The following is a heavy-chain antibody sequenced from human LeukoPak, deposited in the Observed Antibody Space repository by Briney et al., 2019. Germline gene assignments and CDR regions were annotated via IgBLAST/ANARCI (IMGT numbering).Heavy chain of an antibody. J-gene: IGHJ6*02. V-gene: IGHV1-58*01. CDR3: AAESTNYGMDV. CDR2: IVVGSGNT. CDR1: GFTFTSSA. Sequence: VASVKVSCTASGFTFTSSAVQWVRQARGQRLEWIGWIVVGSGNTNYAQKFQERVTITRDMSTSTAYMELSSLRSEDTAVYYCAAESTNYGMDVWGQGTTVTVSS.